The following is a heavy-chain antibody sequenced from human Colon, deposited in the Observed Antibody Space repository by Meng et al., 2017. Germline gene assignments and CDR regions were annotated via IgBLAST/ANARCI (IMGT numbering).Heavy chain of an antibody. V-gene: IGHV4-34*01. CDR1: GGSFSGFY. D-gene: IGHD4-17*01. Sequence: QWQIHQGVAGLLKPPETLPLPCAVSGGSFSGFYGSWIRQPPGKGLEWIGEIDHFGISNYNSSLKGRLTMSVDTSKKQISLTLTSVTAADTAVYYCATGLRHGDWFDPWGPGTLVTVSS. CDR2: IDHFGIS. J-gene: IGHJ5*02. CDR3: ATGLRHGDWFDP.